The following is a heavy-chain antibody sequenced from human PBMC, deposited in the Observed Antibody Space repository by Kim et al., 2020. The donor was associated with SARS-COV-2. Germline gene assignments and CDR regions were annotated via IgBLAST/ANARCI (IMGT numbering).Heavy chain of an antibody. CDR3: ARDGFSVARDAFDI. CDR1: GFTFSSYS. Sequence: GGSLRLSCAASGFTFSSYSMNWVRQAPGKGLEWVSSISSSSSYIYYADSVKGRFTISRDNAKNSLYLQMNSLRAEDTAVYYCARDGFSVARDAFDIWGQGTMVTVSS. D-gene: IGHD2-15*01. J-gene: IGHJ3*02. V-gene: IGHV3-21*01. CDR2: ISSSSSYI.